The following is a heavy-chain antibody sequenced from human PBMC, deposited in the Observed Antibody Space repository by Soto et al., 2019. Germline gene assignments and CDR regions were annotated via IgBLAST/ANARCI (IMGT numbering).Heavy chain of an antibody. V-gene: IGHV3-30*18. Sequence: GGSLRLSCAASGFTFSSYGMHWVRQAPGKGLEWVAVISYDGSNKYYADSVKGRFTISRDNSKNTLYLQMNSLRAEDTAVYYCAKDREDSGYDLPFDYWGQGTLVTVSS. D-gene: IGHD5-12*01. CDR1: GFTFSSYG. CDR2: ISYDGSNK. J-gene: IGHJ4*02. CDR3: AKDREDSGYDLPFDY.